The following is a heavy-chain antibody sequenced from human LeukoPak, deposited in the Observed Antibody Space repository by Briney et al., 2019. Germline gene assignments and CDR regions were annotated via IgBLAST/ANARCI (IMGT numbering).Heavy chain of an antibody. V-gene: IGHV3-15*01. CDR1: GLTFSNAW. J-gene: IGHJ4*02. D-gene: IGHD2-15*01. CDR3: TALGAASEY. CDR2: IKSKTDGGTT. Sequence: PGGSLRLSCVASGLTFSNAWMSWIHQAPGKGLQWVGHIKSKTDGGTTDYAAPVKGRFTISRDDSKNTLYLQMNSLKNEDAALYYCTALGAASEYWGQGALVTVSS.